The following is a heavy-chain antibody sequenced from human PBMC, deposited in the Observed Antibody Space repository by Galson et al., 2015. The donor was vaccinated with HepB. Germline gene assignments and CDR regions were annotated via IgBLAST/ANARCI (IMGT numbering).Heavy chain of an antibody. CDR3: ARDLQSPYDSSGYYTSN. Sequence: SGAEVKKPGESLKISCAASGFTVSSNYMSWVRQAPGKGLEWVSVIYSGGSTYYADSVKGRFTISRDNSKNTLYLQMNSLRAEDTAVYYCARDLQSPYDSSGYYTSNWGQGTLVTVSS. D-gene: IGHD3-22*01. J-gene: IGHJ4*02. CDR1: GFTVSSNY. V-gene: IGHV3-66*01. CDR2: IYSGGST.